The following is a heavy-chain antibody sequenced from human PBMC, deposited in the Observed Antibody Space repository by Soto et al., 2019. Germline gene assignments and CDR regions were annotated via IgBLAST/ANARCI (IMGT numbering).Heavy chain of an antibody. Sequence: LSLTCTVSCGSISSGGYYWSWIRQHPGKGLEWIGYIYYSGSTYYNPSLKSRVTISVDTSKNQFSLKLSSVTAADTAVYYCARDSSRGYSSSSGRGYYYYGMDVWGQGTTVTVSS. V-gene: IGHV4-31*03. CDR2: IYYSGST. D-gene: IGHD6-6*01. CDR3: ARDSSRGYSSSSGRGYYYYGMDV. CDR1: CGSISSGGYY. J-gene: IGHJ6*02.